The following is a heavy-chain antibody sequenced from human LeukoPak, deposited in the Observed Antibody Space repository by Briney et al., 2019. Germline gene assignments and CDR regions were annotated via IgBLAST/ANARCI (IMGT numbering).Heavy chain of an antibody. D-gene: IGHD3-22*01. CDR1: GYTLTELS. J-gene: IGHJ4*02. CDR3: ATVHWDSSGYSGYYFDY. V-gene: IGHV1-24*01. Sequence: ASVKVSCKVSGYTLTELSMHWVRRAPGKGLEWMGGFDPEDGETIYAQKFQGRVTMTEDTSTDTAYMELSSLRSEDTAVYYCATVHWDSSGYSGYYFDYWGQGTLVTVSS. CDR2: FDPEDGET.